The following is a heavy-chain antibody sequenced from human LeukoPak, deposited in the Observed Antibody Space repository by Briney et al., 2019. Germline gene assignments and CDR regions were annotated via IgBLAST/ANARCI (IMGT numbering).Heavy chain of an antibody. CDR3: ARNYYGSGSFYVHN. Sequence: PSETLSLTCTVSGGSLSNGGYSWSWLRQPPGKGLEWSGLIYHSGTTHYNPSLKSRLTFSLDKSKNQFSLKLTSVTAADTALYYCARNYYGSGSFYVHNWGQGTLVTVSS. V-gene: IGHV4-30-2*01. D-gene: IGHD3-10*01. J-gene: IGHJ4*02. CDR1: GGSLSNGGYS. CDR2: IYHSGTT.